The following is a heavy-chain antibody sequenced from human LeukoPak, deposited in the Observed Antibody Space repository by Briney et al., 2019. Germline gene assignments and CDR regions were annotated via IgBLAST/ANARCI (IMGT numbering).Heavy chain of an antibody. CDR1: GFTFSSYS. CDR3: ASLGIAVAGTDGGFDY. CDR2: ISSSSSTI. D-gene: IGHD6-19*01. Sequence: PGGSLRLSCAVSGFTFSSYSMTWVRQAPGKGLEWVSYISSSSSTIYYADSVKGRFTISRDNAKNSLYLQMNSLRAEDTAVYYCASLGIAVAGTDGGFDYWGQGTLVTVSS. V-gene: IGHV3-48*01. J-gene: IGHJ4*02.